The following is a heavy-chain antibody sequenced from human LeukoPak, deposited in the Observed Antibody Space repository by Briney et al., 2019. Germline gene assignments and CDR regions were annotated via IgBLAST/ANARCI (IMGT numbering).Heavy chain of an antibody. J-gene: IGHJ3*02. CDR3: ARDSRDYGEPLDAFDI. CDR2: IYHSGST. CDR1: GYSISSGYY. Sequence: SETLSFTCTVSGYSISSGYYWGWIRQPPGKGLEWIGSIYHSGSTYYNPSLKSRVTISVDTSKNQFSLKLSPVTAADTAVYYCARDSRDYGEPLDAFDIWGQGTMVTVSS. D-gene: IGHD4-17*01. V-gene: IGHV4-38-2*02.